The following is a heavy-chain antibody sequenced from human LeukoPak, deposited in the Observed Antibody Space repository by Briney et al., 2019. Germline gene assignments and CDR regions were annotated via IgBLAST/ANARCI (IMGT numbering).Heavy chain of an antibody. CDR2: IYWNDDR. CDR3: AHKHQEVLALDY. Sequence: VSGPTLVKPTQTLTLTCTFSGFSLSTSGVGVGWIRQPPGKALEWLAPIYWNDDRRLSPSLKSRLTITKDPPKNQVVLTMTNMDPVDTATYYCAHKHQEVLALDYWGQGTLVTVSS. V-gene: IGHV2-5*01. J-gene: IGHJ4*02. D-gene: IGHD3-3*01. CDR1: GFSLSTSGVG.